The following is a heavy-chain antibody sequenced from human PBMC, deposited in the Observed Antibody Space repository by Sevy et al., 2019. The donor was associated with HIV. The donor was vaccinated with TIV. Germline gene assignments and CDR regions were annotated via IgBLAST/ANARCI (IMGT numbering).Heavy chain of an antibody. CDR3: ARDHPSTAPLDY. V-gene: IGHV3-7*03. J-gene: IGHJ4*02. CDR1: GFTFSNFW. Sequence: GGSLRLSCAASGFTFSNFWMSWVRQAPGKGLEFVANIKQDGSENSYPDSVKGRFTISRDNAKNSLFLQMNNLRVEETAVYYCARDHPSTAPLDYWGQGTLVTVSS. CDR2: IKQDGSEN. D-gene: IGHD2-21*02.